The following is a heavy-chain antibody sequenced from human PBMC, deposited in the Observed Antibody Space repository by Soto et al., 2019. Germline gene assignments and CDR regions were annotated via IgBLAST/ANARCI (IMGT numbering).Heavy chain of an antibody. CDR1: GFTFSSYG. CDR3: AKDKVRGETLLDY. Sequence: QVQLVESGGGVVQPGRSLRLSCAASGFTFSSYGMHWVRQAPGKGLEWVAVISYDGSNKYYADSVKGRFTISRDNSKNTLYLQMNSLRAEDTAVYYCAKDKVRGETLLDYWGQGTLVTVSS. V-gene: IGHV3-30*18. CDR2: ISYDGSNK. J-gene: IGHJ4*02.